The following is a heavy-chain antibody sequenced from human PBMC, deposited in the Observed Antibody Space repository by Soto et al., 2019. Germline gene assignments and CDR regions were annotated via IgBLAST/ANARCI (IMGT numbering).Heavy chain of an antibody. D-gene: IGHD3-16*02. CDR1: GGTFSSYA. CDR3: ARSIMITFGGVIAKNYYYYGMDV. CDR2: IIPIFGTA. J-gene: IGHJ6*02. Sequence: ASVKVSYKASGGTFSSYAISWVRQAPGQGLEWMGGIIPIFGTANYAQKFQGRVTITADESTSTAYMELSSLRSEDTAVYYCARSIMITFGGVIAKNYYYYGMDVWGQGTTVTVSS. V-gene: IGHV1-69*13.